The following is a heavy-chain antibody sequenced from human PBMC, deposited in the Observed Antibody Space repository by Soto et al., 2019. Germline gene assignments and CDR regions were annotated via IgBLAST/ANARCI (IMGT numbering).Heavy chain of an antibody. V-gene: IGHV4-59*01. J-gene: IGHJ6*02. CDR3: ARGQLVRPLGGDYSYHVDV. D-gene: IGHD1-1*01. Sequence: QIHLQESGPGLVMSSETLSLSCTVSGVSMTPSYWTWIRQPPGKGLEWLAYVTSGRSANYNPFLKSRVSTSLDTSNFKCSLKLTSVTAADTAVYYCARGQLVRPLGGDYSYHVDVWGQGTTFTVSS. CDR2: VTSGRSA. CDR1: GVSMTPSY.